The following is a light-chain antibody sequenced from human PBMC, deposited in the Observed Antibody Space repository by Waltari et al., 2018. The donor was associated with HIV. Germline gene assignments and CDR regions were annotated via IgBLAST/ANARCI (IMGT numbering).Light chain of an antibody. CDR3: VLYMGSGIVV. Sequence: QTVVTQEPSTSVSPGGTVTLTCGLSSGSVSTSYYPSWYQQTHGHAPRTLFYSTITRSSGVPDRFSGSSLGNKSALTITGAQTDDESDYYCVLYMGSGIVVFGGGTKLTVL. V-gene: IGLV8-61*01. CDR2: STI. J-gene: IGLJ3*02. CDR1: SGSVSTSYY.